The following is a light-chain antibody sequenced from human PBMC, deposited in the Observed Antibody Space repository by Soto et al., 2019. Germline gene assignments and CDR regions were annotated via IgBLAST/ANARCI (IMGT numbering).Light chain of an antibody. V-gene: IGLV2-8*01. Sequence: QSALTQPPSASGSPGQSVTISCTGTSSDVGVYNYVSWYQQHPGKAPKLIIYEVSKRPSGVPDRFSGSKSGNTASLTVSGLQAEDEADYYCTSSAGRKTFGVLFGGGTKLTVL. CDR3: TSSAGRKTFGVL. CDR1: SSDVGVYNY. J-gene: IGLJ2*01. CDR2: EVS.